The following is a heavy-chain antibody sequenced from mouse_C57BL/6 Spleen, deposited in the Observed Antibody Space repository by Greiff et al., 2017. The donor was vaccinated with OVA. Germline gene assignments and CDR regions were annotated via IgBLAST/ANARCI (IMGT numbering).Heavy chain of an antibody. CDR1: GYTFTDYY. D-gene: IGHD1-1*01. V-gene: IGHV1-26*01. J-gene: IGHJ4*01. CDR3: ARGDTTVVAPYYAMDY. CDR2: INPNNGGT. Sequence: EVQLQQSGPELVKPGASVKISCKASGYTFTDYYMNWVKQSHGKSLEWIGDINPNNGGTSYNQKFKGKATLTVDKSSSTAYMELRSLTSEDSAVYYCARGDTTVVAPYYAMDYWGQGTSVTVSS.